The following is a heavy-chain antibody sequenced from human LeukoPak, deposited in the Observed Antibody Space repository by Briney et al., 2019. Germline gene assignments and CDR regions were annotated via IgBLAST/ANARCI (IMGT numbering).Heavy chain of an antibody. V-gene: IGHV2-70*11. CDR1: GFSLSTSGMY. D-gene: IGHD5-18*01. J-gene: IGHJ4*02. CDR3: ARENNYGYDY. Sequence: SGPALVKPTRTLTLTCTCSGFSLSTSGMYVSWIRQPPGMALEWLARIDWDDAKYYSTSLKTRLTISKDTSKNQVVLTMTNMDPVDTATYYCARENNYGYDYWGQGTLVTVSS. CDR2: IDWDDAK.